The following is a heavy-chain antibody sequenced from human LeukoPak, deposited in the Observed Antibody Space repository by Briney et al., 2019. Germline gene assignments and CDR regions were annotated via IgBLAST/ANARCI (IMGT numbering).Heavy chain of an antibody. CDR1: GGSISSYY. V-gene: IGHV4-4*07. CDR2: IYTSGST. CDR3: ARGSVWFGELRPQYNWFDP. J-gene: IGHJ5*02. D-gene: IGHD3-10*01. Sequence: SETLSLTCTVSGGSISSYYWSWIRQPAGKGLEWIGRIYTSGSTNYNPSLKSRVTMSVDTSKNQFSLKLSSVTAADTAVYYCARGSVWFGELRPQYNWFDPWGQGTLVTVSS.